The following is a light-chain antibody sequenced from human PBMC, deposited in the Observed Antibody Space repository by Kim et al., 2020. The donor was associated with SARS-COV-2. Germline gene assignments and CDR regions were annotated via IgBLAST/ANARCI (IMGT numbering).Light chain of an antibody. CDR2: DVS. V-gene: IGLV2-14*01. Sequence: QSALTQPASVSGSPGQSITISCTGTSSDVGGYNYVSWYQQHPGNAPKLMSYDVSKRPSGVSNRFSGSKSGNTASLTISGLQAEHESDYYCSSYTSSSTYVFGTGTKV. CDR1: SSDVGGYNY. J-gene: IGLJ1*01. CDR3: SSYTSSSTYV.